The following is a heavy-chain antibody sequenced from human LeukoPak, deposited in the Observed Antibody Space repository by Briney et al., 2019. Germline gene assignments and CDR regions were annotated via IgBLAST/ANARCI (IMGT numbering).Heavy chain of an antibody. CDR3: AKVGGTYYYDSGLGRGYFDY. CDR2: ISYDGSNK. CDR1: GFTFSSYG. V-gene: IGHV3-30*18. J-gene: IGHJ4*02. Sequence: PGRSLRLSCAASGFTFSSYGMHWVRQAPGKGLEWVAVISYDGSNKYYADSVKGRFTISRDNSKNTLYLQMNSLRAEDTAVYYCAKVGGTYYYDSGLGRGYFDYCGQGTLVTVSS. D-gene: IGHD3-22*01.